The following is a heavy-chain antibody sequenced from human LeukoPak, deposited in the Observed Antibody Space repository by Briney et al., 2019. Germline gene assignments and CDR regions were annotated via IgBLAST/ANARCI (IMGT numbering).Heavy chain of an antibody. J-gene: IGHJ4*02. V-gene: IGHV1-69*06. CDR3: ARADRSYYYGSGSPLY. Sequence: ASVKVSCKASGGTFSSYAISWVRQAPGQGLEWMGGIIPIFGTANYAQKFQGRVTITADKSTSTAYMELSSLRSEDTAVYYCARADRSYYYGSGSPLYWGQGTLVTVSS. D-gene: IGHD3-10*01. CDR2: IIPIFGTA. CDR1: GGTFSSYA.